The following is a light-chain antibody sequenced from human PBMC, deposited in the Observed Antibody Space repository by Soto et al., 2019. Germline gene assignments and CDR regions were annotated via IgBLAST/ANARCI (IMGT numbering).Light chain of an antibody. Sequence: EAVMTQSPATRSASPAERATLSCRDSESVSRNLAWYQPRPGQARRLVTYGASTRATGISDRFSGSGSGTDFTLTISSLEPEDFAVYDCQPRRNWPPITFGQGTRLEIK. CDR3: QPRRNWPPIT. CDR2: GAS. J-gene: IGKJ5*01. V-gene: IGKV3-15*01. CDR1: ESVSRN.